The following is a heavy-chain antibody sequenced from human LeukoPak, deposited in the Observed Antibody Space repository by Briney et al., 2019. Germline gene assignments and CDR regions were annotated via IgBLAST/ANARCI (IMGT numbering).Heavy chain of an antibody. V-gene: IGHV3-15*01. CDR1: GFTFSNAW. CDR3: TTVLSSGYYYYYYYMDV. CDR2: IKSKTDGGTT. J-gene: IGHJ6*03. Sequence: PGGSLRLSCAASGFTFSNAWMSWVRQAPGKGLEWVGRIKSKTDGGTTDYAAPVKGRFTISRDDSKNTLYLQMNSLKTEDTAVYYCTTVLSSGYYYYYYYMDVWGKGTTVTISS. D-gene: IGHD3-22*01.